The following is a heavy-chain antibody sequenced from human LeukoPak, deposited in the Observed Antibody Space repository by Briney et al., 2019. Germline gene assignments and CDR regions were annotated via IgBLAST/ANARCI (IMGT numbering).Heavy chain of an antibody. V-gene: IGHV3-48*01. CDR1: GFTFSSYG. Sequence: AGGSLRLSCAASGFTFSSYGMNWVRQAPGKGLEWVSYISSSSSTIYYADSVKGRFTISRDNAKNSLYLQMNSLRAEDTAVYYCAREGGATVTTYDYWGQGTLVTVSS. CDR3: AREGGATVTTYDY. D-gene: IGHD4-17*01. CDR2: ISSSSSTI. J-gene: IGHJ4*02.